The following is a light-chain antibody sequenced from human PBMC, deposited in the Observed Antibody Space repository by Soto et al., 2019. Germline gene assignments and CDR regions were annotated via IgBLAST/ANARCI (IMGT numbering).Light chain of an antibody. CDR3: QHTYSPPFT. CDR2: GAS. CDR1: QSVSSSY. Sequence: EIVLTQSPGTLSLSPGERATLSCRASQSVSSSYLAWYQQKPGQAPRLLIYGASSRATGIPDRFSGSGSGTDFTLTISSLQPEDFATYYCQHTYSPPFTFGQGTKLEIK. V-gene: IGKV3-20*01. J-gene: IGKJ2*01.